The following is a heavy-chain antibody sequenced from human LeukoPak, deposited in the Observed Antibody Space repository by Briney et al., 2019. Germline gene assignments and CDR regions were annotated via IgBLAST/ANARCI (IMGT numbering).Heavy chain of an antibody. CDR3: ARVLGSGSYKHFDY. D-gene: IGHD3-3*01. J-gene: IGHJ4*02. Sequence: GGSLRLSCAASGFTFSTYSMNWVRQAPGKGLEWLSYISSSGTIYYADSVRGRFTISRDNAKNSLYLQMNSLRAEDTAVYYCARVLGSGSYKHFDYWGRGTLVTVSS. V-gene: IGHV3-48*04. CDR1: GFTFSTYS. CDR2: ISSSGTI.